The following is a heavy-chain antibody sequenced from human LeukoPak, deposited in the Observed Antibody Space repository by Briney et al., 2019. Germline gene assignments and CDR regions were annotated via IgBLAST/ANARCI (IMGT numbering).Heavy chain of an antibody. J-gene: IGHJ3*02. CDR3: GRTTRGNFDAFDI. CDR1: GFTFSSYS. D-gene: IGHD1-7*01. V-gene: IGHV3-21*01. Sequence: GGSLRLSCAASGFTFSSYSMNWVPQAPGKGLEWVSSISSSSSYIYYADSVKGRFTISRDNAKNSLYLQMNSLRAEDTAVYYCGRTTRGNFDAFDIWGQGTMVTVSS. CDR2: ISSSSSYI.